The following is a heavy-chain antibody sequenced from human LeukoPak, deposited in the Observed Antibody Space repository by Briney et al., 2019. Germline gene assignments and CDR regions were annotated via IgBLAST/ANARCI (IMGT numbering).Heavy chain of an antibody. J-gene: IGHJ4*02. D-gene: IGHD6-13*01. Sequence: ASVKVSCKASGGTFSSYAISWVRQAPGQGLEWMGIINPSGGSTSYAQKFQGRVTLTRNTSTSTVYMELSSLRSEDTAVYYCARSSTLGNYFDYWGQGTLVTVSS. V-gene: IGHV1-46*01. CDR2: INPSGGST. CDR1: GGTFSSYA. CDR3: ARSSTLGNYFDY.